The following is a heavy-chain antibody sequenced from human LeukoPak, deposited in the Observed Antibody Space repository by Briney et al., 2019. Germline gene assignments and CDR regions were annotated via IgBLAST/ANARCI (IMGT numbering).Heavy chain of an antibody. Sequence: ASVKVSYKASGGTFSSYAISWVRQATGQGLEWMGWMNPNSGNTGYAQKFQGRVTMTRNTSISTAYMELSSLRSEDTAVYYCARGPRAGYYYYGMDVWGQGTTVTVSS. J-gene: IGHJ6*02. V-gene: IGHV1-8*02. CDR1: GGTFSSYA. CDR3: ARGPRAGYYYYGMDV. CDR2: MNPNSGNT.